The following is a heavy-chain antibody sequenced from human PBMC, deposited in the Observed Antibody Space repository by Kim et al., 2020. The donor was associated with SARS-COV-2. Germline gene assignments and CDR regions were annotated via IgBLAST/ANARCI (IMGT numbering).Heavy chain of an antibody. CDR2: ISRGGTTI. Sequence: GGSLRLSCAASGFTFSSYEMNWVRQAPGRGLEWVSYISRGGTTIYYADSVKGRFTISRDNARNSLYLQMNSLRADDTALYYCVRANSLAAASYYDFWGQGTLVTVSS. CDR1: GFTFSSYE. V-gene: IGHV3-48*03. J-gene: IGHJ4*02. CDR3: VRANSLAAASYYDF. D-gene: IGHD6-13*01.